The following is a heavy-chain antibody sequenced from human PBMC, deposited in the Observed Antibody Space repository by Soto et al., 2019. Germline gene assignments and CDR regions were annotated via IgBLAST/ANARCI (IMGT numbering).Heavy chain of an antibody. Sequence: GESLKISCKGSGYSFTSYWIGWVRQMPGKGLEWMGIVYPGDSDTRYSPSFQGQVTISADKSISTAYLQWSSLKASDTAMYYCARHWGPYYDILTGYPNYYYGMDVWGQGTTVTVSS. CDR3: ARHWGPYYDILTGYPNYYYGMDV. V-gene: IGHV5-51*01. CDR1: GYSFTSYW. D-gene: IGHD3-9*01. CDR2: VYPGDSDT. J-gene: IGHJ6*02.